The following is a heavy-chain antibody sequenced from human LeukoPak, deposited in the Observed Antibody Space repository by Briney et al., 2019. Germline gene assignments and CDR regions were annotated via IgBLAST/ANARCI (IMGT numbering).Heavy chain of an antibody. D-gene: IGHD3-10*01. CDR3: ARDRNTMVRGVIGY. J-gene: IGHJ4*02. CDR2: INWNGGST. Sequence: GGSLRLSCAASGFTFDDYGMSWVRQAPGKGLEWVSGINWNGGSTGYADSVKGRFTISRDNAKNSLYLQMNSPRAEDTAVYYCARDRNTMVRGVIGYWGQGTLVTVSS. CDR1: GFTFDDYG. V-gene: IGHV3-20*04.